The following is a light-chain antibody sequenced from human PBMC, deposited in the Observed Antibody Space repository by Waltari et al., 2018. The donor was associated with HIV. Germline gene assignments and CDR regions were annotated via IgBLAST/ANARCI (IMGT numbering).Light chain of an antibody. CDR3: RKVTQFLWT. Sequence: EIVMTQSPLSLPVTPGEPASISYKSSESLVHSDGNTYLTLLQQRPGQPPRLLMHKISSRFSGVPDRFSGSAAGKDFTLKISRVEPEDVGVYYCRKVTQFLWTFGQGTKVEIK. V-gene: IGKV2-24*01. CDR2: KIS. J-gene: IGKJ1*01. CDR1: ESLVHSDGNTY.